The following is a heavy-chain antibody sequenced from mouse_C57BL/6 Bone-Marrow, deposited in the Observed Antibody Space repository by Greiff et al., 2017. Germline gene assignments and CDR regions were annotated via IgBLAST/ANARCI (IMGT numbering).Heavy chain of an antibody. CDR1: GFTFSSYA. Sequence: EVQLVESGGGLVKPGGSLKLSCAASGFTFSSYAMSWVRQTPEKRLEWVATSSDGGSYTYYPDNIKGRFTISRDNAKNNLYLQMSHLKSEDTAMYYCAREATVVAPCGQGTLVTVSA. D-gene: IGHD1-1*01. CDR2: SSDGGSYT. CDR3: AREATVVAP. V-gene: IGHV5-4*01. J-gene: IGHJ3*01.